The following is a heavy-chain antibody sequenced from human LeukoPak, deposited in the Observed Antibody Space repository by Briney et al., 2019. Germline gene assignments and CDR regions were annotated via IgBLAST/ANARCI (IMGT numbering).Heavy chain of an antibody. V-gene: IGHV3-66*01. Sequence: GGSLRLSCAASGFTVSSNYMSWVRQAPGKGLEWVSVIYSGGSTYYADSVKGRFTISRDNSKNTLYLQMNSLRAEDTAVYYCAKWTRNYGPLDYWGQGTLVTVSS. J-gene: IGHJ4*02. CDR3: AKWTRNYGPLDY. D-gene: IGHD4-17*01. CDR1: GFTVSSNY. CDR2: IYSGGST.